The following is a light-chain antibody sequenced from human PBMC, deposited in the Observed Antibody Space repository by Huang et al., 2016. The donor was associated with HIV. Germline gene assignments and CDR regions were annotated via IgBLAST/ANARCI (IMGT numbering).Light chain of an antibody. CDR2: GTS. J-gene: IGKJ2*02. V-gene: IGKV3-15*01. Sequence: EIVMTQSPATLPVSPGERATLSCRASQSVSTNLAWYQQIPGQAPRLLIYGTSNGATGLPDRFSGSGSGTEFTLTISSLQSEDFAVYYCQQYDKWPCTFGQGTKLEIK. CDR1: QSVSTN. CDR3: QQYDKWPCT.